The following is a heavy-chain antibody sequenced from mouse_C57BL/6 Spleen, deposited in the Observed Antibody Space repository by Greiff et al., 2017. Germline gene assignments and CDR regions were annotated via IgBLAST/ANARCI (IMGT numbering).Heavy chain of an antibody. J-gene: IGHJ2*01. D-gene: IGHD2-5*01. V-gene: IGHV1-15*01. Sequence: QVQLQQSGAELVRPGASVTLSCKASGYTFTDYEMHWVKQTPVHGLEWIGAIDPETGGTAYNQKFKGKAILTADKSSSTAYVELRSLTSDDSAVYYCTNSNLVDYWCQGTTLTVSS. CDR1: GYTFTDYE. CDR2: IDPETGGT. CDR3: TNSNLVDY.